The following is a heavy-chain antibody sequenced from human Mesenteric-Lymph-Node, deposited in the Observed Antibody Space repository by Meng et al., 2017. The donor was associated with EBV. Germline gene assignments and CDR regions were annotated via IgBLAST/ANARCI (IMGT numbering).Heavy chain of an antibody. D-gene: IGHD3-3*02. Sequence: QVQSQPWGPGLLEPSGTLSLTREASGGSFSGYHWSWIRQPPGKGLEYIGEISQSGDTTYNPSLKSRVTISVDRSRNQFSLKMASVTAADTAVYYCARGAIFGIVITYFDYWSQGTLVTVSS. V-gene: IGHV4-34*01. CDR3: ARGAIFGIVITYFDY. CDR1: GGSFSGYH. J-gene: IGHJ4*02. CDR2: ISQSGDT.